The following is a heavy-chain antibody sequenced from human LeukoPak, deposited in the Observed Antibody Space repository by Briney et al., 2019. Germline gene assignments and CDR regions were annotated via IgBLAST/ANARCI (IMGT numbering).Heavy chain of an antibody. CDR3: AKARVVDRYFDY. CDR2: IRYDGSSK. V-gene: IGHV3-30*02. J-gene: IGHJ4*02. D-gene: IGHD2-15*01. Sequence: PGGSLRLSCAASGFTFSSYGMHWVRQAPGKGLEWVAFIRYDGSSKYYADSVKGRFTISRDNSKNTLYLQMNSLRAEDTAVYYCAKARVVDRYFDYWGQGALVTVSS. CDR1: GFTFSSYG.